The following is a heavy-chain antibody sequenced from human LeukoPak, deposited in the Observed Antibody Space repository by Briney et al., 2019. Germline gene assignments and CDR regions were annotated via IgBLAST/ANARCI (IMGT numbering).Heavy chain of an antibody. V-gene: IGHV3-21*04. CDR1: GFTFSSYS. CDR3: ARRAGGYSHPYDY. J-gene: IGHJ4*02. Sequence: GGSLRLSCAASGFTFSSYSMNWVRQAPGKGLEWVSFISSSRSYIYYADSVKGRFTISRDNAKNSLYLQMNSLRAEDTAVYYCARRAGGYSHPYDYWGQGILVTVSS. D-gene: IGHD4-23*01. CDR2: ISSSRSYI.